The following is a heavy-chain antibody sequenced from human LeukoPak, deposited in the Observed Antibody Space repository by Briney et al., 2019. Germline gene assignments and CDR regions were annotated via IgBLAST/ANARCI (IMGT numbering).Heavy chain of an antibody. J-gene: IGHJ1*01. CDR3: ARQYGTKYFQH. CDR1: GFTFSSYW. CDR2: IKQDGSEK. Sequence: GGSLRLSCAASGFTFSSYWMSWVRQAPGKGLEWVANIKQDGSEKYYVDSVKGRLTISRDNAKNSLYLQMNSLRAEDTAVYYCARQYGTKYFQHWGQGTLVTVSS. V-gene: IGHV3-7*03. D-gene: IGHD1-26*01.